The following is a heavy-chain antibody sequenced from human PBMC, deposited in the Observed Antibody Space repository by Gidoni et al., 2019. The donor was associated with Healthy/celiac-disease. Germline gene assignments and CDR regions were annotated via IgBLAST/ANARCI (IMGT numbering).Heavy chain of an antibody. CDR2: ISSSSSYT. D-gene: IGHD5-18*01. Sequence: QVQLVESGGGLVKPGGSLRLSCAASGFTFSDYYMSWIRQAPGKGLEWVSYISSSSSYTNYADSVKGRFTISRDNAKNSLYLQMNSLRAEDTAVYYCAREGLGGYSYGTDAFDIWGQGTMVTVSS. J-gene: IGHJ3*02. V-gene: IGHV3-11*06. CDR1: GFTFSDYY. CDR3: AREGLGGYSYGTDAFDI.